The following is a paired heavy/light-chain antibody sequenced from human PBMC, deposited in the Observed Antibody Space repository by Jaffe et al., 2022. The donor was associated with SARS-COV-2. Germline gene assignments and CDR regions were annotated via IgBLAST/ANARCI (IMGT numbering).Light chain of an antibody. Sequence: ENVLTQSPGTLSLSPGERAILSCRASQSVRTDYLAWYQHRPGQAPRLLIYGAYNRAAGIPDRFSGRGSGTDFTLTISRLEPEDFAVYYCQQYGGSPRTFGQGTKVEIK. J-gene: IGKJ1*01. CDR3: QQYGGSPRT. V-gene: IGKV3-20*01. CDR1: QSVRTDY. CDR2: GAY.
Heavy chain of an antibody. V-gene: IGHV3-72*01. CDR1: GFTLSDHY. J-gene: IGHJ3*02. CDR2: SGNRRDSYIT. CDR3: TRGYSGIDIYAFDI. D-gene: IGHD1-26*01. Sequence: EVQVVESGGGLAQPGGSLRLSCTASGFTLSDHYVDWVRQAPGKGLEWVGRSGNRRDSYITEYAASVRGRFTISRDDSRNSLYLQMNSLKTDDTAIYWCTRGYSGIDIYAFDIWGQGTEVTVSS.